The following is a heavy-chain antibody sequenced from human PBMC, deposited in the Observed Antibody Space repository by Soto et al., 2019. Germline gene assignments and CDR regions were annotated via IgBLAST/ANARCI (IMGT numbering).Heavy chain of an antibody. V-gene: IGHV4-59*01. CDR2: IYYSGST. CDR1: GGSIIGYY. Sequence: SETLSLTCTVSGGSIIGYYWSWIRQPPGKGLEWIGYIYYSGSTNYNPSLKSRVTISIDTSKNQFSLKLSSVTAADTAVYYCARLGYGGTYFDYWGQGTLVTVSS. D-gene: IGHD4-17*01. J-gene: IGHJ4*02. CDR3: ARLGYGGTYFDY.